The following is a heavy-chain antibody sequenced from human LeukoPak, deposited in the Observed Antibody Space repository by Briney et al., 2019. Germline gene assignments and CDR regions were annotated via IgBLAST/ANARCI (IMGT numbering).Heavy chain of an antibody. CDR3: AKDEATSGGGLAS. CDR1: GFTVSGTH. D-gene: IGHD3-16*01. J-gene: IGHJ5*01. Sequence: GGSLRLSCSASGFTVSGTHMSWVRQAPGKGLEWVSAMYTGGTTYYADSVTGRFNVSRDTSRNTLFLHMNSLRAEDTAVYYCAKDEATSGGGLASWGQGTLVIVSS. CDR2: MYTGGTT. V-gene: IGHV3-53*01.